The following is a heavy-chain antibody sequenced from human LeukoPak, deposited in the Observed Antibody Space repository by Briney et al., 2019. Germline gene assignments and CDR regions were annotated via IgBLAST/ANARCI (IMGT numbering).Heavy chain of an antibody. D-gene: IGHD6-13*01. CDR2: IYYGGST. V-gene: IGHV4-59*01. CDR3: ARIAAAGKKDVYNWFDP. J-gene: IGHJ5*02. CDR1: GGSISSYY. Sequence: SETLSLTCTVSGGSISSYYWSWIRQPPGKGLEWIGYIYYGGSTNYNPSLKSRVTISVDTSKNQFSLKLSSVTAADTAVYYCARIAAAGKKDVYNWFDPWGQGTLVTVSS.